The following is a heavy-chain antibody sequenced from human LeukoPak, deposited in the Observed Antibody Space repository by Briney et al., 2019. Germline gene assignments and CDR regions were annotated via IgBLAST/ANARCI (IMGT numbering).Heavy chain of an antibody. V-gene: IGHV1-69*13. J-gene: IGHJ4*02. Sequence: GASVKVSCKASGGTFSSYAISWVRQAPGQGLEWMGGIIPIFGTANYAQKFQGRVTITADESTSTAYMELSSLRSKDTAVYYCASRIVGATTFDYWGQGTLVTVSS. D-gene: IGHD1-26*01. CDR3: ASRIVGATTFDY. CDR2: IIPIFGTA. CDR1: GGTFSSYA.